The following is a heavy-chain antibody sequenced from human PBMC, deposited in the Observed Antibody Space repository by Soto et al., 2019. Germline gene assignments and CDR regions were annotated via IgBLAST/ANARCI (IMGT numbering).Heavy chain of an antibody. CDR2: IKQDGSEK. Sequence: GGSLRLSCAASGFTFSSYWMSWVRQAPGKGLEWVANIKQDGSEKYYVDSVKGRFTISRDNAKNSLYLQMNSLRAEDTAVYYCARIGHYDFWSGYYAYAFDIWGQGTMVTVSS. CDR3: ARIGHYDFWSGYYAYAFDI. D-gene: IGHD3-3*01. J-gene: IGHJ3*02. CDR1: GFTFSSYW. V-gene: IGHV3-7*01.